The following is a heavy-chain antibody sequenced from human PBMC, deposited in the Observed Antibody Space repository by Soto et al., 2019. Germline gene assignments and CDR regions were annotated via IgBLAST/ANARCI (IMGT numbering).Heavy chain of an antibody. CDR3: ASGGSSLNFDS. V-gene: IGHV3-74*01. D-gene: IGHD6-6*01. CDR2: INSDGSST. J-gene: IGHJ4*02. CDR1: GFTFRSYW. Sequence: EVQLVESGGGLVQPGGSLRLSCAASGFTFRSYWMQWVRQAPGKGLVWVSWINSDGSSTSYADSVKGRFTIPRDNAKNTRYLQMNSLRAEDTAVYYCASGGSSLNFDSWGQGTLVTVSS.